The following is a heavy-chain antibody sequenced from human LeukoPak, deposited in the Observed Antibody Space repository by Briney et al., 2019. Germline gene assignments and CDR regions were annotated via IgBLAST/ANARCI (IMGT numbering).Heavy chain of an antibody. D-gene: IGHD6-19*01. CDR3: ALNPSSSGWSDYFDY. Sequence: GGSLRLSCAASGFTFSNYGMHWVRQAPGKGLEWVAFIQYDGSNKYYADSVKGRFTISRDNSKNTLYLQMNSLRAEDTAVYYCALNPSSSGWSDYFDYWGQGTLVTVSS. V-gene: IGHV3-30*02. CDR2: IQYDGSNK. CDR1: GFTFSNYG. J-gene: IGHJ4*02.